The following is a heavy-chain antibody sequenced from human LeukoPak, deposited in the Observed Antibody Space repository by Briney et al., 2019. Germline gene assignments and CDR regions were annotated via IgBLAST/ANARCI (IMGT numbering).Heavy chain of an antibody. CDR2: IDVSGDNT. CDR1: GFTFGNSD. V-gene: IGHV3-23*01. D-gene: IGHD4-17*01. CDR3: AKTTSGDYEFDC. J-gene: IGHJ4*02. Sequence: PGGSLRLSCAASGFTFGNSDMSWVRQAPGKGLEWVSHIDVSGDNTYYADSVKGRFTISRDNSKNTLYLQMNGLRAEDTALYYCAKTTSGDYEFDCWGQGTLVTVSS.